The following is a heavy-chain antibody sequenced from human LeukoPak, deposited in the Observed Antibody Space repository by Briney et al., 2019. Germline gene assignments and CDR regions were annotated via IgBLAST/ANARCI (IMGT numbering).Heavy chain of an antibody. Sequence: ASVKVSCKASGYTFTSYYMHWVRQAPGQRLEWMGIINPSGGSTSYAQKFQGRVTMTRDMSTSTVYMELSSLRSEDTAVYYCARGDYDSSGYYYMDVWGKGTTVTVSS. D-gene: IGHD3-22*01. V-gene: IGHV1-46*01. CDR1: GYTFTSYY. CDR2: INPSGGST. CDR3: ARGDYDSSGYYYMDV. J-gene: IGHJ6*03.